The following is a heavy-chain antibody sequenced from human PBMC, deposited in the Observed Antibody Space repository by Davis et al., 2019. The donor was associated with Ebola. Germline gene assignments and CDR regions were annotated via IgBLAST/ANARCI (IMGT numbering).Heavy chain of an antibody. J-gene: IGHJ6*03. CDR3: VKAILNFQEYYYYYMDV. CDR2: ICHTGDT. V-gene: IGHV4-4*02. CDR1: GVSVSVDSC. Sequence: SETLSLTCAVSGVSVSVDSCWSWVRQPPGGGLEWIGEICHTGDTRYKPSLRGRVIFSVDKSKNQFALELSSVTAADTAVYYCVKAILNFQEYYYYYMDVWGRGTTVTVSS.